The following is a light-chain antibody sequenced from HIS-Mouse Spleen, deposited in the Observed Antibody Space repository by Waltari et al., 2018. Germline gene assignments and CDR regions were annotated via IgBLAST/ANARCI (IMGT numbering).Light chain of an antibody. CDR2: GAS. Sequence: EIVMTQSPATLSVSPGERATLSCRASQSVSSNLAWYQQKPGQAPRILIYGASTRATGIPARFSGSGSGTEFTLTISSLQSEDCAVYYCQQYNNWPLTFGGGTKVEIK. V-gene: IGKV3-15*01. CDR1: QSVSSN. CDR3: QQYNNWPLT. J-gene: IGKJ4*01.